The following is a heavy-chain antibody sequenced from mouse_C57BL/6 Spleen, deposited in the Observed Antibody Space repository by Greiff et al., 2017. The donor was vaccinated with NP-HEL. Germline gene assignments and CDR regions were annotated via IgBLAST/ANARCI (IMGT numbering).Heavy chain of an antibody. CDR2: IDPSDSET. D-gene: IGHD2-2*01. V-gene: IGHV1-52*01. CDR3: ARDDYGNDGPFDY. J-gene: IGHJ2*01. CDR1: GYTFTSYW. Sequence: VQLQQPGAELVRPGSSVKLSCKASGYTFTSYWMHWVKQRPIQGLEWIGNIDPSDSETHYNQKFKDKATLTVDKSSSTAYMQLSSLTSRDSAVDYCARDDYGNDGPFDYWGQGTTLTVSS.